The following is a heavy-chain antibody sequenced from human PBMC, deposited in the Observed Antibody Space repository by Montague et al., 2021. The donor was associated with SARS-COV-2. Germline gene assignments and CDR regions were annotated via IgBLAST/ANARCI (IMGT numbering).Heavy chain of an antibody. V-gene: IGHV3-23*01. D-gene: IGHD3-10*01. Sequence: SLRLSCAASGFTFSNSAMNWVRQAPGKGLEWVSGSSGSDGGTQHXXSVKGRFTISRDNSQNVLYLQMNSLRAEDTARYYCAKDSYYYGLGYGMDVWGQGTTVTVSS. J-gene: IGHJ6*02. CDR2: SSGSDGGT. CDR1: GFTFSNSA. CDR3: AKDSYYYGLGYGMDV.